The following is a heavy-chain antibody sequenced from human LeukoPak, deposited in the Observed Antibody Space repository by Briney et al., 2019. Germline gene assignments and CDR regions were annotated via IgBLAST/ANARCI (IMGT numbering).Heavy chain of an antibody. J-gene: IGHJ4*02. D-gene: IGHD6-13*01. CDR1: GFTLSSYA. Sequence: GGSLRLSCAASGFTLSSYAMHWVRQAPGKGLEWVAVISYDGSNKYYADSVKGRFTISRDNSKNTLYLQMNSLRAEDTAVYYCARDTKTRTIATALDYWGQGTLVTVSS. CDR3: ARDTKTRTIATALDY. CDR2: ISYDGSNK. V-gene: IGHV3-30*04.